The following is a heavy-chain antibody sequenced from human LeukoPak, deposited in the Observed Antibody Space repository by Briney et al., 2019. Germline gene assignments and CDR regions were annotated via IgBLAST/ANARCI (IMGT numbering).Heavy chain of an antibody. V-gene: IGHV3-23*01. D-gene: IGHD3-16*02. J-gene: IGHJ4*02. CDR2: ISGSGGST. CDR1: GFTFSSYA. CDR3: AKGGVIVYYFDY. Sequence: GGSLRLSCAASGFTFSSYAMSCVRQAPGKGLEWVSAISGSGGSTYYADSVKGRFTISRDNSKNTLYLQMNSLRAEDTAVYYCAKGGVIVYYFDYWGQGTLVTVSS.